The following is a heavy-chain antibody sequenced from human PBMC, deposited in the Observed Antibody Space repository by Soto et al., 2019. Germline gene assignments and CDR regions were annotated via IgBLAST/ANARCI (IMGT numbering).Heavy chain of an antibody. CDR1: GFTFSSYG. CDR3: ARVASSSPDDY. CDR2: IWYDGSNK. V-gene: IGHV3-33*01. J-gene: IGHJ4*02. D-gene: IGHD6-6*01. Sequence: QVQLVESGGGVVQPGRSLRLSCAAYGFTFSSYGMHWVRQAPGKGLEWVAVIWYDGSNKYYADSVKGRFTISRDNSKNTLYLQMNSLRAEDTAVYYCARVASSSPDDYWGQGTLVTVSS.